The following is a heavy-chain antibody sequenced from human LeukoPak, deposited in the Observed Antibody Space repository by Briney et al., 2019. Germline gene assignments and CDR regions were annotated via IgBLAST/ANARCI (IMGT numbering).Heavy chain of an antibody. V-gene: IGHV3-23*01. CDR3: ARDSTGILTLLSDYYYMDV. CDR1: GFTFSSYA. Sequence: LTGGSLRLSCAASGFTFSSYAMSWVRQAPGKGLEWVSAISGSGGSTYYADSVKGRFTISRDNAKNSLYLQMNSLRAEDTAVYYCARDSTGILTLLSDYYYMDVWGKGTTVTVSS. CDR2: ISGSGGST. D-gene: IGHD3-9*01. J-gene: IGHJ6*03.